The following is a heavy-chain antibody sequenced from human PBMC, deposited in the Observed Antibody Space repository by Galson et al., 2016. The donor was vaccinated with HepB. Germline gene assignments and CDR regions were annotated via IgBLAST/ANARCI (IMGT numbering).Heavy chain of an antibody. Sequence: SLRLSCAGSGFTFGSNWMTWVRQAPGKGLECVANLKQDGSDKYYVDSVMGRFTISRDNSKNTLYLQMNSLKTEDTAVYYCVRGPGMVGATGFDYWGQGTLVTVSS. CDR1: GFTFGSNW. J-gene: IGHJ4*02. CDR3: VRGPGMVGATGFDY. V-gene: IGHV3-7*03. CDR2: LKQDGSDK. D-gene: IGHD1-26*01.